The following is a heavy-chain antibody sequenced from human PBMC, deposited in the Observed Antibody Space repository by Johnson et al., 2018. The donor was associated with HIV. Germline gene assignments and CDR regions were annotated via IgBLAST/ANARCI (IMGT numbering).Heavy chain of an antibody. Sequence: QVQLVESGGGLVKPGGSLRLSCAASGFTFSDYYMSWIRQAPGKGLEWFSYLSSSGSTIYYADSVKGRFTISRDNAKNSLYLQRNSLRAEDTALYYCARVIRAYDSSGYAGDAFDIWGQGTMVTASS. D-gene: IGHD3-22*01. CDR3: ARVIRAYDSSGYAGDAFDI. CDR1: GFTFSDYY. CDR2: LSSSGSTI. V-gene: IGHV3-11*01. J-gene: IGHJ3*02.